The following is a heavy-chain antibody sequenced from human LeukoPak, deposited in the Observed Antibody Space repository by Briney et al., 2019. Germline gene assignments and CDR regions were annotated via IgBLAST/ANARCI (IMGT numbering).Heavy chain of an antibody. Sequence: GGSLRLSCAASGFTVSSNYMSWVRQAPGKGLECVSVIYSGVSTYYADSVKGRFTISRDNSKNTLYLQMNSLRAEDTAVYYCARDLSMVRGVIPKYYFDYWGQGTLVTVSS. CDR3: ARDLSMVRGVIPKYYFDY. CDR2: IYSGVST. D-gene: IGHD3-10*01. V-gene: IGHV3-53*01. CDR1: GFTVSSNY. J-gene: IGHJ4*02.